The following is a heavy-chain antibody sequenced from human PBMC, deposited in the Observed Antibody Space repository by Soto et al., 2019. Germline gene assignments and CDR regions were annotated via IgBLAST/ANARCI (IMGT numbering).Heavy chain of an antibody. J-gene: IGHJ3*02. CDR2: ISGSGGST. Sequence: GGSLRLSCAASGFTFSSYAMSWVRQAPGKGLEWVSAISGSGGSTYYADSVKGRFTISRDNSKNTLYLQMNSLRAEDTAVYYCAKDLYTAMAIRDAFDIWGQGTMVTVSS. CDR3: AKDLYTAMAIRDAFDI. V-gene: IGHV3-23*01. CDR1: GFTFSSYA. D-gene: IGHD5-18*01.